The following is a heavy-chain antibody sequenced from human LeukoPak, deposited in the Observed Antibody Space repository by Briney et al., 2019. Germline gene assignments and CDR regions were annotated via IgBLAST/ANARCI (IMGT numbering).Heavy chain of an antibody. CDR1: GFTFDDYT. J-gene: IGHJ4*02. CDR3: ATYRRSSQYYFGY. D-gene: IGHD3-16*02. Sequence: GGSLRLSCAASGFTFDDYTMNWVRQVPGKGLEWVSSISCRNTYIYYADSVKGRFTISRDNAKSSLNLQMDSLRAEDTAVYYCATYRRSSQYYFGYWGQGTLVIVSS. V-gene: IGHV3-21*01. CDR2: ISCRNTYI.